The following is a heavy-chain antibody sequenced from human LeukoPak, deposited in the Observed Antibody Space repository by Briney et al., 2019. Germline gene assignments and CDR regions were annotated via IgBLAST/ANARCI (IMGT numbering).Heavy chain of an antibody. Sequence: SQTLSLTCTVSGGSISSGDYYWSWIRQPPGKGLEWIGYFYYSGSTYYNPSLKSRITISVDTSKNQFSLKLSSVTAADTAVYYCARGGYSGSYPLYYYGMDVWGQGTTVTVSS. V-gene: IGHV4-30-4*01. J-gene: IGHJ6*02. CDR3: ARGGYSGSYPLYYYGMDV. CDR1: GGSISSGDYY. D-gene: IGHD1-26*01. CDR2: FYYSGST.